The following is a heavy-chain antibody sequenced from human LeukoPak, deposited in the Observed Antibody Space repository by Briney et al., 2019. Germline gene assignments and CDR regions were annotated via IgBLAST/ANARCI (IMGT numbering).Heavy chain of an antibody. J-gene: IGHJ3*02. CDR2: INHSGST. D-gene: IGHD1-7*01. V-gene: IGHV4-34*01. Sequence: SETLSLTCAGNGGSFSGYYWIWIRQPPGKGLEWIGEINHSGSTNYNPSLKSRVTISVDTSTNHFSLKLSSAPAADTAVYYCARGRYNWNYGAFDIWGQGTKVTVSS. CDR3: ARGRYNWNYGAFDI. CDR1: GGSFSGYY.